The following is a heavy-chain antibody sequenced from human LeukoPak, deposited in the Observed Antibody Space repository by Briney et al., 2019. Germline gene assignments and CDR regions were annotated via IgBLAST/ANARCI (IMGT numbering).Heavy chain of an antibody. CDR2: IYYSGST. J-gene: IGHJ4*02. V-gene: IGHV4-30-4*08. D-gene: IGHD3-9*01. Sequence: SETLSLTXTVSGGSISSGDYYWSWIRQPPGKGLEWIGYIYYSGSTYYNPSLKSRVTISVDTSKNQFSLKLSSVTAADTAVYYCARVSHYDILTGYPAKYYFDYWGQGTLVTVSS. CDR3: ARVSHYDILTGYPAKYYFDY. CDR1: GGSISSGDYY.